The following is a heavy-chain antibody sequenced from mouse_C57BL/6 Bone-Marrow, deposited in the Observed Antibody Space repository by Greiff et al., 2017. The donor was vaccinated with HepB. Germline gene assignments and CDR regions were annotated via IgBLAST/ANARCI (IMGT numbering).Heavy chain of an antibody. CDR3: ATLYEYEGAMDY. D-gene: IGHD2-4*01. V-gene: IGHV5-15*01. Sequence: EVQRVESGGGLVQPGGSLKLSCAASGFTFSDYGMAWVRQAPRKGPEWVAFISNLAYSIYYADTVTGRFTISRENAKNTLYLEMSSLRSEDTAMYYCATLYEYEGAMDYWGQGTSVTVSS. CDR2: ISNLAYSI. J-gene: IGHJ4*01. CDR1: GFTFSDYG.